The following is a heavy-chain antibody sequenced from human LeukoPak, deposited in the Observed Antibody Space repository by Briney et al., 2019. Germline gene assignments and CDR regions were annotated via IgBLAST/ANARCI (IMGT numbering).Heavy chain of an antibody. J-gene: IGHJ6*03. CDR1: GGSFSGYY. CDR3: ARGRGAARPNYYYMDV. V-gene: IGHV4-34*01. CDR2: INHSGST. D-gene: IGHD6-6*01. Sequence: PSETLSLTCAVYGGSFSGYYWSWIRQPPGKGLEWVGEINHSGSTNYNPSLKSRVTISVDTSKNQFSLKLSSVTAADTAVYYCARGRGAARPNYYYMDVWGKGTTVTASS.